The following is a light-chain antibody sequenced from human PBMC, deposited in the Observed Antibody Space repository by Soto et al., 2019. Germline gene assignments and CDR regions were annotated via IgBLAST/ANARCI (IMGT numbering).Light chain of an antibody. V-gene: IGKV3-20*01. CDR3: QQYGSSPYT. J-gene: IGKJ2*01. CDR2: GAS. CDR1: QSVRNND. Sequence: DSVLTQSPGTLSLSPGERATLSCRASQSVRNNDLAWYQHKPGRAPRLLIYGASNRPGGIPDKFSGSGSGTDFTLTISSLEPEDFAVYYCQQYGSSPYTFGQGTKLEIK.